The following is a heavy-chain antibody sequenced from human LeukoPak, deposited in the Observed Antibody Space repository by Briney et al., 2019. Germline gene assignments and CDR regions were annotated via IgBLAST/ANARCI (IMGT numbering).Heavy chain of an antibody. D-gene: IGHD3-16*02. V-gene: IGHV1-18*04. Sequence: ASVKVSCKASGYTFTSCGISWVRQAPGQGLEWMGSISPYTGNTKYAERFQDRVIMTTDTSTRTAYMELRSLRSDDTAVFYCARDQYDSVWGSYRPYFDYWGQGTLVTVSS. CDR2: ISPYTGNT. CDR1: GYTFTSCG. CDR3: ARDQYDSVWGSYRPYFDY. J-gene: IGHJ4*02.